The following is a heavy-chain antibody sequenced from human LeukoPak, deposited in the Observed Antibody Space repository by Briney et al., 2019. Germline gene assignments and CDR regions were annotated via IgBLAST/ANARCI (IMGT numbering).Heavy chain of an antibody. CDR2: IDPNSGGT. Sequence: ASVKVSCKTSGYTFTDYYIHWVRQAPGQGLKWMGWIDPNSGGTNYAQKFQGRVTMTRDTSISTAYMEVRRMRSDDTALYYCARDGVVRGVIIYWGQGTPVTVSS. CDR1: GYTFTDYY. J-gene: IGHJ4*02. V-gene: IGHV1-2*02. CDR3: ARDGVVRGVIIY. D-gene: IGHD3-10*01.